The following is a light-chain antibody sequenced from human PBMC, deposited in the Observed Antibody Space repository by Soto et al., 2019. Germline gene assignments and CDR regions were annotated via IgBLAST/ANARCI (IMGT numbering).Light chain of an antibody. V-gene: IGLV2-14*03. CDR1: NSDIGGYNY. J-gene: IGLJ3*02. CDR3: SSYTSTGTPGV. Sequence: QSALTQPASVSGSPGQSITISCTGTNSDIGGYNYVSWYQHHPGKAPKLMIYDVSNRPSGVSNRFSGCKSGNTASLTLSGLQTEDEADYYCSSYTSTGTPGVFGAGTKVTVL. CDR2: DVS.